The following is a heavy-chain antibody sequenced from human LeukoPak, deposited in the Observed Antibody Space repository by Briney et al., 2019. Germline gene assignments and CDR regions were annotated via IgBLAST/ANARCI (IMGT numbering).Heavy chain of an antibody. D-gene: IGHD3-10*01. V-gene: IGHV1-18*01. CDR3: ARVRYYYASGTSNWFDP. CDR2: ISAYNGNT. J-gene: IGHJ5*02. Sequence: AASVKVSCKASGYTFTSYGISWVRQAPGQGLEWMGWISAYNGNTNYAQKLQGRVTMTTDTSTSTAYMELRSLRSDDTAVYYCARVRYYYASGTSNWFDPWGQGTLVTVSS. CDR1: GYTFTSYG.